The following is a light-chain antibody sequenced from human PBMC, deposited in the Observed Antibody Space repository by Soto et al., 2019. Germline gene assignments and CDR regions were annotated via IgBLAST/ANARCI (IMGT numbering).Light chain of an antibody. Sequence: DIQMTQSPYTLSASVGDRVTITCRASQSISNWLAWYQQKPGKAPTLLIYDVSRLESGVPSRFSGSGSGTEFTLTISSLQSDDFATYYCQQYNTYSTFGQGTKVDIK. V-gene: IGKV1-5*01. CDR2: DVS. CDR3: QQYNTYST. CDR1: QSISNW. J-gene: IGKJ1*01.